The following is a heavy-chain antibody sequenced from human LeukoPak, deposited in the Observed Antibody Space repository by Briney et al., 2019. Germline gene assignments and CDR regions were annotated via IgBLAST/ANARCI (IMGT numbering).Heavy chain of an antibody. V-gene: IGHV4-4*02. CDR2: IYHSGST. CDR1: GGSISSSNW. D-gene: IGHD3-22*01. CDR3: ARELLDSSGYYYYYYGMDV. J-gene: IGHJ6*02. Sequence: PSGTLSLTCSVSGGSISSSNWWSWVRQPPGKGLEWIGEIYHSGSTNYNPSLKSRVTISVDKSKNQFSLKLSSVTAADTAVYYCARELLDSSGYYYYYYGMDVWGQGTTVTVSS.